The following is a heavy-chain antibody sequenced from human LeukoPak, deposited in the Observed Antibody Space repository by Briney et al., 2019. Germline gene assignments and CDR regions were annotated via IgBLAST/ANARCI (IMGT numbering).Heavy chain of an antibody. CDR3: ARGMGTDYYYYYGMDV. J-gene: IGHJ6*02. D-gene: IGHD2-21*02. Sequence: GGSPRLSCAASGFTFSSYSMNWVRQAPGKGLEWVSSISSSSSYVYYADSVKGRFTISRDNAKNSLCLQMNSLRAEDTAVYYCARGMGTDYYYYYGMDVWGQGTTVTVSS. CDR2: ISSSSSYV. V-gene: IGHV3-21*01. CDR1: GFTFSSYS.